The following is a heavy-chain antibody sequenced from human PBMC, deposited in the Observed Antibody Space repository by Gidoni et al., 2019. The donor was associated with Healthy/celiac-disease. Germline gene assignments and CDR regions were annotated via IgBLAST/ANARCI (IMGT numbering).Heavy chain of an antibody. CDR2: IKQDGSEK. Sequence: EVQLVESGGGLVKPGGSLRPSCAASGFTFSSYWMSWVRQAPGKGLEWVANIKQDGSEKYYVDSVKGRFTISRDNAKNSLYLQMNSLRAEDTAVYYCASSPDLYYDYIWGSYRYRDDAFDIWGQGTMVTVSS. CDR3: ASSPDLYYDYIWGSYRYRDDAFDI. J-gene: IGHJ3*02. V-gene: IGHV3-7*01. CDR1: GFTFSSYW. D-gene: IGHD3-16*02.